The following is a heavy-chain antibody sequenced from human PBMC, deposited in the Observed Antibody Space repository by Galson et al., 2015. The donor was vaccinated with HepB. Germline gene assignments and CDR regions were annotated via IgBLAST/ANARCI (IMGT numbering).Heavy chain of an antibody. J-gene: IGHJ6*03. CDR1: GFTLSSYW. V-gene: IGHV3-74*01. Sequence: SLRLSCAASGFTLSSYWMHWVRQAPGKGLVWASRINSDGSSTSYADSVKGRFTISRDNAKNTLYLQMNSLRAEDTAVYYCTRAEYYYYMDVWGKGTTVTVSS. CDR2: INSDGSST. D-gene: IGHD6-6*01. CDR3: TRAEYYYYMDV.